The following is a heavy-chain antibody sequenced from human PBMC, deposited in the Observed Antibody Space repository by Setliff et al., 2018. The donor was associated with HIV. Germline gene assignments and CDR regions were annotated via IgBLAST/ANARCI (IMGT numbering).Heavy chain of an antibody. CDR1: GGTFSSYA. CDR2: ISDYNGNT. J-gene: IGHJ6*02. V-gene: IGHV1-18*01. D-gene: IGHD3-3*01. Sequence: ASVKVSCKASGGTFSSYAISWVRQAPGQGLEWMGWISDYNGNTNYAQKLQCRVTMTTDTSTSTAYMELRSLRSDDTAVYYCARALKDYDFWRGYYGRAYYYYAMDVWGQGTTVTVSS. CDR3: ARALKDYDFWRGYYGRAYYYYAMDV.